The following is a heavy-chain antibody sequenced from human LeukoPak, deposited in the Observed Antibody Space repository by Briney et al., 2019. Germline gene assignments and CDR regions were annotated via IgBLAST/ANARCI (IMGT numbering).Heavy chain of an antibody. CDR2: TSSSDAGT. CDR1: GFTLSTYA. CDR3: AKDSAKKYDDY. D-gene: IGHD2/OR15-2a*01. Sequence: GGSLRLSCAASGFTLSTYAMSWVRQTPGKGLEWVAATSSSDAGTYHADSVKGRFTISGENSKNTLYLQMNSLRAEDTAVYYCAKDSAKKYDDYWGQGTLVTVSS. J-gene: IGHJ4*02. V-gene: IGHV3-23*01.